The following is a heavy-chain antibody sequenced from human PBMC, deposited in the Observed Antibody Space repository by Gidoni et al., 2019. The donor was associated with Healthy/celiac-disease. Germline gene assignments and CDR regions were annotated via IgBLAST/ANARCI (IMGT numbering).Heavy chain of an antibody. Sequence: QVQLVESGGGVVQPGRSLRLSCAASGSPFSRSGMRWGRQAPGKGLEWVALIWYDGSNKYYADSVKGRFTISRDNSKNTLYLQMNSLRAEDTAVYYCARAYGSERETYYFYYGMDVWGQGTTVTVSS. CDR3: ARAYGSERETYYFYYGMDV. V-gene: IGHV3-33*01. CDR1: GSPFSRSG. CDR2: IWYDGSNK. D-gene: IGHD3-10*01. J-gene: IGHJ6*02.